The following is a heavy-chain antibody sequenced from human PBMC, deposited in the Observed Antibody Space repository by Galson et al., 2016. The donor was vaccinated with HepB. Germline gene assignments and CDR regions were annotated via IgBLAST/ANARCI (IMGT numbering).Heavy chain of an antibody. D-gene: IGHD6-19*01. CDR3: AREGVDTSGWFAIDV. CDR2: IWHDGSNK. J-gene: IGHJ6*02. Sequence: SLRLSCAASGFTFSRHGMHWVRQAPGKGLEWVAVIWHDGSNKYYADSVKGRFTISKDNSKGTVYLQMNSLRVEDSAVYYCAREGVDTSGWFAIDVWGQGTTVTVSS. CDR1: GFTFSRHG. V-gene: IGHV3-33*01.